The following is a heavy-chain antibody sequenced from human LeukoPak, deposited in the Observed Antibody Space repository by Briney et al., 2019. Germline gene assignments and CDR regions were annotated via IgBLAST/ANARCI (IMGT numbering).Heavy chain of an antibody. CDR3: ARGVEPLAANTLAY. V-gene: IGHV3-53*01. Sequence: PGGSLSLSCAASGFTVITNDMTWLPQAPGKGLKWVSVLYSDGNTKYADSVQGRFTISRDNSKNTLYLEMNSLSPDDTAVYYCARGVEPLAANTLAYWGQGTLVTVSS. CDR2: LYSDGNT. J-gene: IGHJ4*02. D-gene: IGHD1-14*01. CDR1: GFTVITND.